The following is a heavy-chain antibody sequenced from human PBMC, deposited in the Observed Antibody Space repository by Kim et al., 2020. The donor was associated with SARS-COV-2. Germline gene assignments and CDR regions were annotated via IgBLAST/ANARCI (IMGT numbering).Heavy chain of an antibody. CDR3: ARVTSGSYDAFDI. J-gene: IGHJ3*02. Sequence: NYNPTLQSRVTHSGDTSKNPFSLKLSSGTAADTAVYYCARVTSGSYDAFDIWGQGTMVTVSS. D-gene: IGHD1-26*01. V-gene: IGHV4-59*01.